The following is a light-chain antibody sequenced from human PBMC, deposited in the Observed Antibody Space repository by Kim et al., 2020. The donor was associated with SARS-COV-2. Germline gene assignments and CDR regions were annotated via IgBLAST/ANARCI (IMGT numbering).Light chain of an antibody. V-gene: IGLV4-69*01. J-gene: IGLJ3*02. CDR2: LNSDGSH. Sequence: VKITCTLSSGHSSYAIAWHQPPPGQGHRYLMKLNSDGSHNQGDGIPDRFSGSSSGAERYLTISSLQSEDEADYYCQTWGTGIPWVFGGGTQLTVL. CDR1: SGHSSYA. CDR3: QTWGTGIPWV.